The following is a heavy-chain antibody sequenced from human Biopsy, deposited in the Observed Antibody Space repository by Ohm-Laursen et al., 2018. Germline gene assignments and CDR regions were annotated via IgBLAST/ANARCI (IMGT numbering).Heavy chain of an antibody. CDR1: GGSISNNNYY. CDR3: ARDYDTSGYYYVS. CDR2: IFYRGST. Sequence: GTLSLTCSVSGGSISNNNYYWGWIRQPPGKGLEWIGSIFYRGSTHYKPSLKSRVNISVDTSKNQFSLKLNSVTAADTAAYYCARDYDTSGYYYVSWGQGTLVTVSS. V-gene: IGHV4-39*01. J-gene: IGHJ5*02. D-gene: IGHD3-22*01.